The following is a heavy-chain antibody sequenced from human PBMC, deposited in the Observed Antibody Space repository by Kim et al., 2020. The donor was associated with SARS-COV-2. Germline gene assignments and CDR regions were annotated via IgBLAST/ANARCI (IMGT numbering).Heavy chain of an antibody. Sequence: GGSLRLSCAASGFTFSSYGMHWVRQAPGKGLEWVAVISYDGSNKYYADSVKGRFIISRDKSKNTLYLQMNSLRAEDTVVYYCAKDPTDCSSTSCYRGWVYYYYGMDVWGQGTTVTVSS. J-gene: IGHJ6*02. CDR1: GFTFSSYG. V-gene: IGHV3-30*18. CDR2: ISYDGSNK. D-gene: IGHD2-2*01. CDR3: AKDPTDCSSTSCYRGWVYYYYGMDV.